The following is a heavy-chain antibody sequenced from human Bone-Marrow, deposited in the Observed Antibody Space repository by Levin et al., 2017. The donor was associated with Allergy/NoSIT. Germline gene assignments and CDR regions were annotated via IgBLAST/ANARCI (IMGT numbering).Heavy chain of an antibody. D-gene: IGHD3-22*01. CDR1: DFTFNNYI. CDR2: ISSSSSYI. CDR3: ARGDASRDSSSPYQYGLDL. J-gene: IGHJ6*02. V-gene: IGHV3-21*01. Sequence: GESLKISCSVFDFTFNNYILHWVRQAPGKGLEWVSSISSSSSYIYYADSVKGRFTIFRDTATKSVYLRMHSLRVEDTALYYCARGDASRDSSSPYQYGLDLWGQGTTVTVSS.